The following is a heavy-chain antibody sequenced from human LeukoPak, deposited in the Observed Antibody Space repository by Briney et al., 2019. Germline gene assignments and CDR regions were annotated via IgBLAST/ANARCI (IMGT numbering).Heavy chain of an antibody. J-gene: IGHJ4*02. V-gene: IGHV3-11*01. D-gene: IGHD1-1*01. CDR1: GFTFSDYY. Sequence: PGGSLRLSCAASGFTFSDYYMNWIRQAPGEGLEWVSYIATSGSATWYADSVKGRFTISRDDAKNSLYLQMNSLRAEDTAMYYCARVTTGAAEWGQGTLVTVSS. CDR2: IATSGSAT. CDR3: ARVTTGAAE.